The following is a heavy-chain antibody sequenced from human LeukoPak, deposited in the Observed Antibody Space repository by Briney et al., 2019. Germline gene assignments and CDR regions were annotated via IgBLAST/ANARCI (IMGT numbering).Heavy chain of an antibody. CDR3: ARDLGNWFDP. CDR2: IYTSGST. J-gene: IGHJ5*02. V-gene: IGHV4-4*07. Sequence: SETLSLTCAVYGGSISSYYWSWIRQPAGKVLEWIGRIYTSGSTNYNPSLKSRVNMSVDTSKNQFSLKLSSVTAADPAVYYCARDLGNWFDPWGQGTLVTVSS. CDR1: GGSISSYY.